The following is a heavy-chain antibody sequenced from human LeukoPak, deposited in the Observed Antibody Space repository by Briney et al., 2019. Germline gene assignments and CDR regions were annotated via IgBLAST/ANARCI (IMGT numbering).Heavy chain of an antibody. Sequence: ASGKVCCKASGYTFTCSYMDWVRRAPGQGLEWMGMINPSGGSTSYAQEFKGRVTITRDPSTRTVYMQLSRLRSEAPAPPYSARVAWRVFGAFDIWGQGTMVTVSS. D-gene: IGHD3-16*01. V-gene: IGHV1-46*01. CDR2: INPSGGST. J-gene: IGHJ3*02. CDR1: GYTFTCSY. CDR3: ARVAWRVFGAFDI.